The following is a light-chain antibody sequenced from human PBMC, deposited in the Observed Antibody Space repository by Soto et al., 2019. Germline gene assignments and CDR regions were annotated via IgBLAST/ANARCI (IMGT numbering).Light chain of an antibody. CDR1: SSDVGGYMF. CDR2: EVN. Sequence: QSALTQPPSASGSPGQSVTISCTGTSSDVGGYMFVSWYQQHPGKAPKLMIYEVNKRASGVPDRFSGSKSGNTASLTVSGLQAEDEADYYCSAYAGTNNVIFGGGTKLTVL. J-gene: IGLJ2*01. V-gene: IGLV2-8*01. CDR3: SAYAGTNNVI.